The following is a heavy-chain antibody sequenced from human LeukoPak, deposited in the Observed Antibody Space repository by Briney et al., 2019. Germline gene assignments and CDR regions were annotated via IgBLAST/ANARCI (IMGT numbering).Heavy chain of an antibody. Sequence: ESGPTLVNPTQTLTLTCTFSEFSLTTSGMGVGWIRQPPGKALEWLGIIYWNDDKHYSPSLKSRLIITKDTSKNQVVLTMTHMDPVDTATYYCAHRRDGTTIFDYWGQGTLVTVSS. D-gene: IGHD1-1*01. J-gene: IGHJ4*02. V-gene: IGHV2-5*01. CDR2: IYWNDDK. CDR1: EFSLTTSGMG. CDR3: AHRRDGTTIFDY.